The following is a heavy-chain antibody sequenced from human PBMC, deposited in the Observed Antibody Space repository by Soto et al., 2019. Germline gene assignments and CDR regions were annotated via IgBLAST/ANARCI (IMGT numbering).Heavy chain of an antibody. D-gene: IGHD2-8*01. CDR1: GFRFSNYA. J-gene: IGHJ3*02. CDR2: VGGSNSDT. Sequence: EVQLLESGRGLVQPGGSLEISCGASGFRFSNYAMSWVRQAPGKGPEWVSSVGGSNSDTDYAASVKGPFTISRDNSKYTLYRQMTSLRAEDTGLYFCTKDFIPMSGVSAAFHIWGQGTTVTVSS. CDR3: TKDFIPMSGVSAAFHI. V-gene: IGHV3-23*01.